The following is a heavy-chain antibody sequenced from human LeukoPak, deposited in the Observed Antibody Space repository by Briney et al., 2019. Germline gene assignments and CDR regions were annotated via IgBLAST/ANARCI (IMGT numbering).Heavy chain of an antibody. CDR1: GVTLCSDG. V-gene: IGHV3-30*02. D-gene: IGHD4-23*01. J-gene: IGHJ3*02. CDR3: AKEGTYYGGGAFEI. Sequence: RGSLRPSCAPSGVTLCSDGMHSVRQAPGRGLGWVTFLRVDGGNKYYAASVTGRFTISRDHSTHTIYMQTNSLRAEDTGVYYCAKEGTYYGGGAFEIWGPGTMVTVSS. CDR2: LRVDGGNK.